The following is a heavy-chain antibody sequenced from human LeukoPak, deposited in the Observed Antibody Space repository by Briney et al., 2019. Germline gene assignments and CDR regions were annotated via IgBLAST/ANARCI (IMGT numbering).Heavy chain of an antibody. CDR2: ISGSGGST. CDR3: ARLQWLVDN. V-gene: IGHV3-23*01. J-gene: IGHJ4*02. CDR1: GFTFSNSA. Sequence: GGSPRLSCAASGFTFSNSALSWVRQAPGKGLEWVSDISGSGGSTYYADSVKGRFTISRDNSKNTLYLQMNSLRAEDTAVYYCARLQWLVDNWGQGTLVTVSS. D-gene: IGHD6-19*01.